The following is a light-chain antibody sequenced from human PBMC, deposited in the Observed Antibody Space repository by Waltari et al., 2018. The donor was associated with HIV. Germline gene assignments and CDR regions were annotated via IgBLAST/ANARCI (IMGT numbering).Light chain of an antibody. V-gene: IGLV1-44*01. J-gene: IGLJ3*02. CDR3: AAWDENLNGL. CDR2: SNN. CDR1: SSNIGTNT. Sequence: QSVLTQPPSASGTPGQRVTISCSGSSSNIGTNTVHWYQPLPGSAPNLLIYSNNPRPSGVPDRCSASKSGTSASLAISGLRSEDEAEYYCAAWDENLNGLFGGGTKLTVL.